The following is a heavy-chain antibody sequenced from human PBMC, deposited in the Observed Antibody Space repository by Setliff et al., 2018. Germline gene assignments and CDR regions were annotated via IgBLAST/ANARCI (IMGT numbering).Heavy chain of an antibody. V-gene: IGHV1-69*13. J-gene: IGHJ6*03. CDR2: TIPMFGTT. CDR3: AREGVDTRSSTDYRYYMDV. Sequence: SVKVSCKATGGTFRNYGISWVRQAPGQGLEWMGGTIPMFGTTNYAQKFQGRVTVIADESTSTAYMELSSLKSEDTAMYYCAREGVDTRSSTDYRYYMDVWGKGTTVTVSS. D-gene: IGHD2-15*01. CDR1: GGTFRNYG.